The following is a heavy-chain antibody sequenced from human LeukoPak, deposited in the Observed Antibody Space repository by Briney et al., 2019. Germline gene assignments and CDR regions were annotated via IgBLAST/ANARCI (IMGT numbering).Heavy chain of an antibody. CDR1: GYSISSGYY. CDR2: IFYSGST. CDR3: ANSNGYGLVDI. Sequence: SETLSLTCTVSGYSISSGYYWGWIRQPPGKGLEWIGNIFYSGSTYYSPSLRSRVTISLDTSRNQFSLKLNSVTAADTAVYYFANSNGYGLVDIWGQGTMVTVSS. D-gene: IGHD3-10*01. J-gene: IGHJ3*02. V-gene: IGHV4-38-2*02.